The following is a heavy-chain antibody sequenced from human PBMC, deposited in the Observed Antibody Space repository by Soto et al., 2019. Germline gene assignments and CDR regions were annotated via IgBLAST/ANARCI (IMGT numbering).Heavy chain of an antibody. Sequence: GESRKISCAASGFTLSRSDMSWVRQAPGKGLEWVAVFYGGGTTQCADSVKGRFTISRDNSKNTLYLQMKSLRAEDTVVYYCAIEKSGIDYWGQGTLVTVSS. CDR1: GFTLSRSD. CDR3: AIEKSGIDY. CDR2: FYGGGTT. V-gene: IGHV3-53*01. J-gene: IGHJ4*02.